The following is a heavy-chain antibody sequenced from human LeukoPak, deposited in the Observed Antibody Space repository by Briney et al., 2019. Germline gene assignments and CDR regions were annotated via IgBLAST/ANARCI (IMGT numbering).Heavy chain of an antibody. CDR1: GFTFSSYS. V-gene: IGHV3-21*01. Sequence: GGSLRLSCAASGFTFSSYSMNWVRQAPGKGLEWVSSISSSSSYIYYADSVKGRFAISRDNAKNSLYLQMNSLRAEDTAVYYCARETYYDFWSRLPYYFDYWGQGTLVTVSS. J-gene: IGHJ4*02. D-gene: IGHD3-3*01. CDR3: ARETYYDFWSRLPYYFDY. CDR2: ISSSSSYI.